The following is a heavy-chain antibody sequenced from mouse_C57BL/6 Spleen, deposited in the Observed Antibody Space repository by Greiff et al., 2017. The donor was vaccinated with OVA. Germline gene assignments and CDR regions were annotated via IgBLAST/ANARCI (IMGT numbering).Heavy chain of an antibody. CDR3: LIYYYGSTLFDY. CDR2: IDPSDSET. CDR1: GYTFTSYW. J-gene: IGHJ2*01. D-gene: IGHD1-1*01. Sequence: VQLQQPGAELVRPGSSVKLSCKASGYTFTSYWMHWVKQRPIQGLEWIGNIDPSDSETHYNQKFKDKATLTVDKSSSTAYMQLSRLTSEDSAVYYCLIYYYGSTLFDYWGQGTTLTVSS. V-gene: IGHV1-52*01.